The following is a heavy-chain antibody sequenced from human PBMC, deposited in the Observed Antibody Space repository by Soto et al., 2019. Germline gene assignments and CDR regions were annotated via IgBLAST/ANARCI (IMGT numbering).Heavy chain of an antibody. V-gene: IGHV1-69*13. CDR1: GGTFSSYA. J-gene: IGHJ4*02. Sequence: SVKVSCKASGGTFSSYAISWVRQAPGQGLEWMGGIIPIFGTANYAQKFQGRVTITADESTSTAYMELSSLRSEDTAVYYCVAVAGTAARSFFDYWGQGALVTVSS. CDR3: VAVAGTAARSFFDY. D-gene: IGHD6-19*01. CDR2: IIPIFGTA.